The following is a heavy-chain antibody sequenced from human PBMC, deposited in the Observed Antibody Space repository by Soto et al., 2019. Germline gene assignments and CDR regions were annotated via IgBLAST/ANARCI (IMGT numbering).Heavy chain of an antibody. CDR3: VRKENWNYRFDY. D-gene: IGHD1-7*01. CDR1: GDSIIGSHW. V-gene: IGHV4-4*02. CDR2: IHHKGST. J-gene: IGHJ4*02. Sequence: PSETLSLTCAVSGDSIIGSHWWTCFRQPPGKGLEWIGEIHHKGSTHYNPSLESRLTISINRSKKQFSLTLNSVTAADTAVYYCVRKENWNYRFDYWGRGALVTVSS.